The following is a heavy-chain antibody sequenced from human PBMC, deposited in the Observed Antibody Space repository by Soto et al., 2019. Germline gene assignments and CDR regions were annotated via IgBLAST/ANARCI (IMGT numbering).Heavy chain of an antibody. D-gene: IGHD3-22*01. J-gene: IGHJ4*02. Sequence: QLQLQESGSGLVKPSQTLSLTCAVSGDSISNGGYSWNWIRQPPGKGLEWIGYIYHSGGTDYNPSLKRRVTITVDSSNNPFSLKLSSVTAADTAVYYCARDSRSGYYLEFWGQGTLVTVSS. CDR1: GDSISNGGYS. CDR2: IYHSGGT. V-gene: IGHV4-30-2*01. CDR3: ARDSRSGYYLEF.